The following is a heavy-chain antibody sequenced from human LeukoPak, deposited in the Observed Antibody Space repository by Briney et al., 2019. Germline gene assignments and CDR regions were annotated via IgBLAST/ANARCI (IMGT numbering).Heavy chain of an antibody. CDR1: GFTFSDYY. D-gene: IGHD3-22*01. J-gene: IGHJ4*02. V-gene: IGHV3-11*01. Sequence: GGSLRLSCAASGFTFSDYYMSWIRQAPGKGLEWVSYISSSGSTIYYADSVKGRFTISRDNAKNSLYLQMNSLRAEDTAEYYCARDDSSGYTDYWGQGTLVTVSS. CDR2: ISSSGSTI. CDR3: ARDDSSGYTDY.